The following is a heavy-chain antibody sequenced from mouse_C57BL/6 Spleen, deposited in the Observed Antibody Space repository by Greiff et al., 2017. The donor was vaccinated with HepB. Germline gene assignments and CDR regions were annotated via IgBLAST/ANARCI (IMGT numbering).Heavy chain of an antibody. V-gene: IGHV1-74*01. CDR3: AMSPSFYAIDY. CDR2: IHPSDSDT. Sequence: VKLQQPGAELVKPGASVKVSCKASGYTFTSYWMHWVKQRPGQGLEWIGRIHPSDSDTNYNQKFKGKATLTVDKSSSTAYMQLSSLTSEDSAVYYCAMSPSFYAIDYWGQGTSVTVSS. CDR1: GYTFTSYW. J-gene: IGHJ4*01.